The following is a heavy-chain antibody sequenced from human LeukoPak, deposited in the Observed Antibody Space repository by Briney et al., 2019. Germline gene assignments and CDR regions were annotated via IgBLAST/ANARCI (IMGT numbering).Heavy chain of an antibody. V-gene: IGHV1-2*02. Sequence: ASVKVSCKASGYTFTGYYMHWVRQAPGQGLEWMGWINPNSGGTNYAQKFQGRVTMTRDMSTSTDYMELSSLRSEDTAIYYCARDNSVEDTAWWFDPWGQGTLVTVSS. CDR1: GYTFTGYY. D-gene: IGHD4-23*01. CDR3: ARDNSVEDTAWWFDP. CDR2: INPNSGGT. J-gene: IGHJ5*02.